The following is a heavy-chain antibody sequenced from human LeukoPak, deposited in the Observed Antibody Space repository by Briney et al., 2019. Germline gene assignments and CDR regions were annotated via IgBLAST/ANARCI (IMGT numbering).Heavy chain of an antibody. CDR3: AKTITMIVMVGRTRGYFDY. D-gene: IGHD3-22*01. V-gene: IGHV3-23*01. Sequence: GGSLRLSCAASGFTFNSYAMTWVRQAPGKGLEWVSALSGSGNSTYHAHSVKGRFTISRDNSKNTLYLQMNSLRAEDTAIYYCAKTITMIVMVGRTRGYFDYWGQGTLVTVSS. J-gene: IGHJ4*02. CDR2: LSGSGNST. CDR1: GFTFNSYA.